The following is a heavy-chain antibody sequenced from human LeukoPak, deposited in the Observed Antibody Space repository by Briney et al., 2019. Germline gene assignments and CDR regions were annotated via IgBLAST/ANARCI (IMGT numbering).Heavy chain of an antibody. Sequence: EASVKVSCKASGGTFSIYVISWVRQAPGQGLEWMGGIIPIFGTANYAQKFQGRVTITADESTSTAYMELSSLRSEDTAVYYCARDLVEWDPNNWFDPWGQGTLVTVSS. V-gene: IGHV1-69*13. CDR3: ARDLVEWDPNNWFDP. J-gene: IGHJ5*02. CDR1: GGTFSIYV. CDR2: IIPIFGTA. D-gene: IGHD1-26*01.